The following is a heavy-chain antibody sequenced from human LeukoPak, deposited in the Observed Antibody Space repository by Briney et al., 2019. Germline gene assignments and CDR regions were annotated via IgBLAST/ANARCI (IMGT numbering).Heavy chain of an antibody. CDR2: INHSGST. D-gene: IGHD5-18*01. CDR3: ARGPPGRGYSYGLIY. J-gene: IGHJ4*02. Sequence: SSETLSLTCTVSGGSISGYYWSWIRQPPGKGLAWIGEINHSGSTNYNPSLKSRVTISVDTSKNQFSLKLSSVTAADTAVYYCARGPPGRGYSYGLIYRGQGTLVTVSS. V-gene: IGHV4-34*01. CDR1: GGSISGYY.